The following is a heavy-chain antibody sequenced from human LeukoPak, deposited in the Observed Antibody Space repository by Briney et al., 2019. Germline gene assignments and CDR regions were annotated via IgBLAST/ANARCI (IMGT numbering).Heavy chain of an antibody. CDR1: GGSISSGDYY. D-gene: IGHD6-13*01. CDR3: AARGIAAAGGWFDP. Sequence: SETLSLTCTVSGGSISSGDYYWSWIRQPPGKGLEWIGYIYYSGSTYYNPSLKSRVTISVDTSKNQFSLKLSSVTAADTAVYYCAARGIAAAGGWFDPWGQGTLVTVSS. V-gene: IGHV4-30-4*01. J-gene: IGHJ5*02. CDR2: IYYSGST.